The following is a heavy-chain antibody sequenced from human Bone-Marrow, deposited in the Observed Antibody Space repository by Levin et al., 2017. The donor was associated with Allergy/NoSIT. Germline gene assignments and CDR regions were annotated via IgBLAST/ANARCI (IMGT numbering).Heavy chain of an antibody. V-gene: IGHV3-33*01. CDR1: GFAFNNYG. D-gene: IGHD6-13*01. J-gene: IGHJ4*02. CDR2: IWVDGSDK. CDR3: ARDVGAAGVPDY. Sequence: PGGSLRLSCVASGFAFNNYGMHWVRQAPGKGLEWVAVIWVDGSDKHYADSVKGRFTISRDNSKNTLFLQMNSLGPGDTAVYYCARDVGAAGVPDYWGQGTLVTVSS.